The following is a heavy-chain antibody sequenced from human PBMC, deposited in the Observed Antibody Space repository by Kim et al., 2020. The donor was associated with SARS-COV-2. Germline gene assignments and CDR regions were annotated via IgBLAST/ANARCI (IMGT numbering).Heavy chain of an antibody. CDR3: ARVGSGKYYTSYYYYMDV. CDR2: ISYDEDRE. V-gene: IGHV3-30*03. D-gene: IGHD1-26*01. CDR1: GFTFKSYG. Sequence: GGSLRLSCAASGFTFKSYGIHWVRRAPGKGLEWVAVISYDEDREYYADSVKGRFTISRDNSRYTVSLEMNSLTPEDTGVYYCARVGSGKYYTSYYYYMDVWGKGATVSVSS. J-gene: IGHJ6*03.